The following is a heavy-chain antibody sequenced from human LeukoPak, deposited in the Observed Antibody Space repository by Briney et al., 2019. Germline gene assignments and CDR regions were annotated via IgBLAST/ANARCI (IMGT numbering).Heavy chain of an antibody. J-gene: IGHJ4*02. CDR3: ARLYLPATRFDY. CDR2: IYHSGRT. Sequence: GSLRLSCAASGFTFSSYEMNWVRQAPGKGLGGIGSIYHSGRTFYNPSLKSRVTISVDTSKNQFSLKLTSVTAADTAVYYCARLYLPATRFDYWGQGTLVTVSS. D-gene: IGHD5-24*01. V-gene: IGHV4-38-2*01. CDR1: GFTFSSYE.